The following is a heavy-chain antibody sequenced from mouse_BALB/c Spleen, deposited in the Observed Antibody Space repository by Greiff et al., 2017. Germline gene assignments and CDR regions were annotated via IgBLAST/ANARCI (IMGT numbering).Heavy chain of an antibody. CDR3: ARASSGWDYFDY. J-gene: IGHJ2*01. V-gene: IGHV5-17*02. CDR2: ISSGSSTI. CDR1: GFTFSSFG. D-gene: IGHD3-1*01. Sequence: EVQVVESGGGLVQPGGSRKLSCAASGFTFSSFGMHWVRQAPEKGLEWVAYISSGSSTIYYADTVKGRFTISRDNPKNTLFLQMTSLRSEDTAMYYCARASSGWDYFDYWGQGTTLTVSS.